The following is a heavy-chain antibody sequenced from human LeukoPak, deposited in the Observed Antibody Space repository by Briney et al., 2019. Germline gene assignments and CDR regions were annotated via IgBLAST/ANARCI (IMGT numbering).Heavy chain of an antibody. CDR3: AKRYCSDGSCSFFYYYGMDV. CDR2: ISGSGGST. V-gene: IGHV3-23*01. Sequence: GGSLRLSCAASGFTFSNYAMSWVRQAPGKGLDWVSAISGSGGSTYYADSVKGRFTISRDNSKNTLYLQMNSLRAEDTAVYYCAKRYCSDGSCSFFYYYGMDVWGRGTTVAVSS. D-gene: IGHD2-15*01. J-gene: IGHJ6*02. CDR1: GFTFSNYA.